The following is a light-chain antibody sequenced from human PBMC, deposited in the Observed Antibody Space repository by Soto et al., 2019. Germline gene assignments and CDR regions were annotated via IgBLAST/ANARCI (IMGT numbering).Light chain of an antibody. V-gene: IGLV2-23*03. Sequence: QSALTQPASVSGSPGQSITISCTGTSSDVGSYGLVSWYQQHPGKAPELMIYEGTKRPSGVSNRFSGSKSGNTASLTISGLQAEDEADYYCCPYAGGGTFYVFGTGTKLTVL. CDR1: SSDVGSYGL. J-gene: IGLJ1*01. CDR2: EGT. CDR3: CPYAGGGTFYV.